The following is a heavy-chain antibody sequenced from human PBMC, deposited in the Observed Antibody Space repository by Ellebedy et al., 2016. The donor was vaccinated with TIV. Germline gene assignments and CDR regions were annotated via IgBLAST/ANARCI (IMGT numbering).Heavy chain of an antibody. CDR1: GYTFTGYF. Sequence: ASVKVSXKASGYTFTGYFIHWVRQAPGQGLEWMGWINPNGGIKYAQKFQGRVTMTRDTSISTAYMELRRLRSDDTAVYYCARVRLYEYFESRGEELGSRESLDYWGQGALVTVSS. D-gene: IGHD3-22*01. J-gene: IGHJ4*02. CDR2: INPNGGI. V-gene: IGHV1-2*02. CDR3: ARVRLYEYFESRGEELGSRESLDY.